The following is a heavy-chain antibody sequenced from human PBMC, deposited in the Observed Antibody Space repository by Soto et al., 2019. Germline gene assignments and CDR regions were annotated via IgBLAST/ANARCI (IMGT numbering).Heavy chain of an antibody. J-gene: IGHJ6*01. CDR1: GFAFSSYG. CDR2: VSHDGSNE. D-gene: IGHD6-19*01. Sequence: VGSLRLSCAVYGFAFSSYGMYWVRQAPGKGLEWVAVVSHDGSNEFYADSVKGRFTISRDNSKNTLYLQMHSPRAEDKAVYYCAKDKIIAVAGRGNYYYYNMDVWGQGTTVTVSS. V-gene: IGHV3-30*18. CDR3: AKDKIIAVAGRGNYYYYNMDV.